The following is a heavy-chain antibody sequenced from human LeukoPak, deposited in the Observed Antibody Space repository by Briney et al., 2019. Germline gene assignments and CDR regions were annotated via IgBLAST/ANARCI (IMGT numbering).Heavy chain of an antibody. CDR1: GESFSGYF. J-gene: IGHJ6*02. V-gene: IGHV4-34*01. Sequence: PSETLSLTCAVSGESFSGYFWTWIRQPPGKGLEWIGESNHFGSTDYIPSLKSRVTISVDTSKKQFSLNVRSVTDADTAVYFCARGRLQLWSFPLPYNHYAIDVWGQGTTVTVSS. CDR3: ARGRLQLWSFPLPYNHYAIDV. D-gene: IGHD5-18*01. CDR2: SNHFGST.